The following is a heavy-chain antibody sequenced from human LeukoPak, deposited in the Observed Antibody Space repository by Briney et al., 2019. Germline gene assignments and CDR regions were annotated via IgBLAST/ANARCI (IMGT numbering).Heavy chain of an antibody. Sequence: GGSLRLSCAASGFTFSSYGMHWVRQAPGKGLEWVAVISYDGSNKYYADSVKGRFTISRDNSKNTLYLQMNSLRAEDTAVYYCATDLGYSIGWFDYWGQGTLVTVSS. J-gene: IGHJ4*02. CDR1: GFTFSSYG. V-gene: IGHV3-30*03. CDR2: ISYDGSNK. D-gene: IGHD6-19*01. CDR3: ATDLGYSIGWFDY.